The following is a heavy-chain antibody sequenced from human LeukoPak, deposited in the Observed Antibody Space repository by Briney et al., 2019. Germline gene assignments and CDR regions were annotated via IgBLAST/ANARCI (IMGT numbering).Heavy chain of an antibody. CDR1: GYTFTGNY. D-gene: IGHD3-10*01. CDR2: INPNSGGT. CDR3: ARGSSIDGAIDY. V-gene: IGHV1-2*04. J-gene: IGHJ4*02. Sequence: ASVKVSCKASGYTFTGNYINWVRQAPGQGLEWMGWINPNSGGTNYAQKFQDWVTMTRDTSISTAYMELNRLTSDDTAVYYCARGSSIDGAIDYWGQGTLATVSS.